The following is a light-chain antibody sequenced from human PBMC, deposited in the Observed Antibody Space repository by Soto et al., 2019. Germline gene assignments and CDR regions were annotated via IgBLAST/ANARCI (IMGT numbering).Light chain of an antibody. Sequence: QSALTQPASVSGSPGQSITISCTGSNSDVGAYNYVSWYQQHPGIAPKLMIYAVSHRPSGISSRFSGSKSGNTASLTISGLQAEDEADYYCSSYTTDNTLVFGGGTQLTVL. J-gene: IGLJ3*02. CDR1: NSDVGAYNY. CDR3: SSYTTDNTLV. V-gene: IGLV2-14*01. CDR2: AVS.